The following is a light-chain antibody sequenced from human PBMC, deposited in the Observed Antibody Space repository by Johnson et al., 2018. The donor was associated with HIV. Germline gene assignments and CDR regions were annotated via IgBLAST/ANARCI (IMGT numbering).Light chain of an antibody. CDR3: GTGDNSLRTAF. CDR2: DNN. CDR1: SSNIGNNY. Sequence: QPVLTQPPSVSAAAGQKVTISCSGSSSNIGNNYVAWYQQVPGTAPKLLIYDNNRRPSGVPDRFSGSKSGTSATLGITGLQTGDEADYFCGTGDNSLRTAFFGTGTKLTVL. V-gene: IGLV1-51*01. J-gene: IGLJ1*01.